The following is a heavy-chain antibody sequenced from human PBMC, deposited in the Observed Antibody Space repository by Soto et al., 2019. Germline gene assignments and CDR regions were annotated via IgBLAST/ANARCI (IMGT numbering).Heavy chain of an antibody. Sequence: GASVKVSCKTSEDTFSIYTLSWVRQAPGQGLVWMGRVLPFLDVTTYSQRFQGRVTITADRSTTTAYMELSSLTFEDTAVYYCARAIAVAQPFQHWGQGTLVTVSS. CDR3: ARAIAVAQPFQH. D-gene: IGHD6-19*01. V-gene: IGHV1-69*02. CDR2: VLPFLDVT. J-gene: IGHJ1*01. CDR1: EDTFSIYT.